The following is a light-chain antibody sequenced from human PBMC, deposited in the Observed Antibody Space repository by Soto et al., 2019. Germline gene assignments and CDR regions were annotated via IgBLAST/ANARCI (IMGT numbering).Light chain of an antibody. CDR1: QSISSW. J-gene: IGKJ1*01. Sequence: DIQMTQSPSTLSASVGDRVTITCRASQSISSWVAWYQQKPGKAPKLLIYKASSLESGVPSRFSGSRSGTEFTLTISSLQPDDFATYYCQQYNNYPWTFGQGTKVEIK. V-gene: IGKV1-5*03. CDR2: KAS. CDR3: QQYNNYPWT.